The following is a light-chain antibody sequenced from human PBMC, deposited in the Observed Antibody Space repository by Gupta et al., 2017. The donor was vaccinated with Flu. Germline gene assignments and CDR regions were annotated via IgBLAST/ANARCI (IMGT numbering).Light chain of an antibody. Sequence: EIVMTQSPATLYVSPGERATLSCRASQSVSRSLAWYQQKLGQAPRLLIHGASTRAAGIAVRFSGSGSGTEFTLTISSLQSEDLAVYYCQQYNDWPLTFGQGTRVEIK. CDR1: QSVSRS. CDR2: GAS. CDR3: QQYNDWPLT. J-gene: IGKJ5*01. V-gene: IGKV3-15*01.